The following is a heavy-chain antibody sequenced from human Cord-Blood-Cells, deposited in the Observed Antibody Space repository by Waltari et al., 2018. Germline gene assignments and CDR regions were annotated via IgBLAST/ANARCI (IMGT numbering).Heavy chain of an antibody. V-gene: IGHV3-53*01. D-gene: IGHD6-6*01. CDR2: IYSGGST. CDR1: GFTVSSNY. CDR3: ARSSIAAPDDAFDI. Sequence: EVQLVESGGGLIQPGGSLRLSCAASGFTVSSNYMSWVRQAPGKGLEWVSVIYSGGSTYYADSVKGRFTISRDNSKNTLYLQMNSLRAEDTAVYYCARSSIAAPDDAFDIWGQGTMVTVSS. J-gene: IGHJ3*02.